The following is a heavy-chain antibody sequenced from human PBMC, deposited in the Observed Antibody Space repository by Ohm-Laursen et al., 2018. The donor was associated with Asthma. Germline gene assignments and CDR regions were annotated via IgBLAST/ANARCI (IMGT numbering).Heavy chain of an antibody. D-gene: IGHD2-15*01. CDR1: GFIISTYD. J-gene: IGHJ6*02. CDR2: IRGSVDRT. Sequence: SLRLSCAASGFIISTYDMSWVRQAPGKGLEWVSSIRGSVDRTVYAGPVKGRFTISRDTSKNTLFLQMNSLRADDTATYYCAKYRVATLAASLDVWGQGTTVTVSS. CDR3: AKYRVATLAASLDV. V-gene: IGHV3-23*01.